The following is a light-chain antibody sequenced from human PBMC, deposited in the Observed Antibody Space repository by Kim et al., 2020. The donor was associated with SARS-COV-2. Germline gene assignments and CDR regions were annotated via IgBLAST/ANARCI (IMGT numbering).Light chain of an antibody. V-gene: IGKV3-20*01. Sequence: SLSPGETATLSCRASQSVTNTYLAWYQQKPGQAPRLLIYAASSRATGIPDRFSGSGSGTDFTLTISRLEPEDFAVYYCHQYGNSYTFGQGTKLEI. CDR3: HQYGNSYT. CDR1: QSVTNTY. J-gene: IGKJ2*01. CDR2: AAS.